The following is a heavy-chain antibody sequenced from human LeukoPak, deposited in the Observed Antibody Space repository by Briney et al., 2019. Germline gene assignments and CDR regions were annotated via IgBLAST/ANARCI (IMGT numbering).Heavy chain of an antibody. Sequence: PSETLSLTCTVSGGSISSSSYCWGWIRQPPGKGLEWIGSIYYSGSTYYNPSLKSRVTISVDTSKNQFSLKLSSVTAADTAVYYCARTPGACIAAAGTSCGYFDYWGQGTLVTVSS. CDR3: ARTPGACIAAAGTSCGYFDY. J-gene: IGHJ4*02. D-gene: IGHD6-13*01. CDR1: GGSISSSSYC. CDR2: IYYSGST. V-gene: IGHV4-39*01.